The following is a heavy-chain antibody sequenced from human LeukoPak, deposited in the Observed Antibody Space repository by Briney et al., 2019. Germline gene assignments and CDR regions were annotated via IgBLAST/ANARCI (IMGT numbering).Heavy chain of an antibody. D-gene: IGHD3-10*01. J-gene: IGHJ3*02. CDR2: MSYDGTRK. CDR3: VRVRGGSARGGFDI. V-gene: IGHV3-30-3*01. CDR1: GFTFSNYA. Sequence: GGSLRLSCAGSGFTFSNYAVHYVRQRPGKGLEWVATMSYDGTRKYCGDSVQGRFTISRDSPQNSVYLQMNSLRIEDTAVYYCVRVRGGSARGGFDIWGQGTLVSVS.